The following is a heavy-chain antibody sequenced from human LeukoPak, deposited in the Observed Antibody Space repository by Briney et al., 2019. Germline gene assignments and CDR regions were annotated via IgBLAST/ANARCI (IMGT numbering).Heavy chain of an antibody. CDR1: GDSTSSSTYY. CDR2: IYDSGTT. V-gene: IGHV4-39*01. CDR3: ARGRGDYFDY. Sequence: SETLSLTCTVSGDSTSSSTYYWDWIRQAPGKGLEWIGNIYDSGTTHYNPSLKSRVTISGDTSKNQFSLKLSSVTAADTAVYYCARGRGDYFDYWGQGTLVTVSS. D-gene: IGHD3-16*01. J-gene: IGHJ4*02.